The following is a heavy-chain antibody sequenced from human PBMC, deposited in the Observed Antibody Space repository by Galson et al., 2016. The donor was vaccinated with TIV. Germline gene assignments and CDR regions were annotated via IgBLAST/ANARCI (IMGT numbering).Heavy chain of an antibody. Sequence: SLRLSCAASGFTFNSYWMSWLRQAPGKGLEWVANIKQDGTDTYYVDSVKGRFTVSRDNAKNSLYLQMNSLSAEDTAVYYCAKENRGLAGSYWGQGTLVTVSS. V-gene: IGHV3-7*01. CDR3: AKENRGLAGSY. CDR1: GFTFNSYW. CDR2: IKQDGTDT. D-gene: IGHD6-19*01. J-gene: IGHJ4*02.